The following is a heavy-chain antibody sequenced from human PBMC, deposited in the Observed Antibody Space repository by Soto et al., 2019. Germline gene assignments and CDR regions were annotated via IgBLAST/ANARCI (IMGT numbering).Heavy chain of an antibody. D-gene: IGHD3-10*01. CDR2: MSYDGNNK. V-gene: IGHV3-30*18. CDR1: KFTFSDYG. CDR3: AKDLIPWLGVVLPGLAHYNGLDV. J-gene: IGHJ6*02. Sequence: GGSLRLSCAASKFTFSDYGMHWVRQAPGEGLEWVAFMSYDGNNKYYADSVKGRFTISRDNSNNTLYLQMNSLRAEDTALYYYAKDLIPWLGVVLPGLAHYNGLDVWGQGTRVTSP.